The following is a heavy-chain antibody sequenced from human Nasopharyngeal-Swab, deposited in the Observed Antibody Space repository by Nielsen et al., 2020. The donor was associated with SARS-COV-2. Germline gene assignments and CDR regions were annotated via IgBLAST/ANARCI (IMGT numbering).Heavy chain of an antibody. CDR1: GYSLTSYW. J-gene: IGHJ4*02. D-gene: IGHD3-22*01. CDR2: IYPGDSDT. CDR3: ARPARTTTYYDSSGYHDGFDY. Sequence: VESLKIPCKGSGYSLTSYWIGWVRQMPGKGLEWMGIIYPGDSDTRYSPSFQGQVTISADKSIRTAYLQWSSLKASDTAMYYCARPARTTTYYDSSGYHDGFDYWGQGTLVTVSS. V-gene: IGHV5-51*01.